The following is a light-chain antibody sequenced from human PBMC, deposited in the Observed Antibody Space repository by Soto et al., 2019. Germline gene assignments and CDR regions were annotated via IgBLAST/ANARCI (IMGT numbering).Light chain of an antibody. J-gene: IGLJ1*01. CDR3: SSYTSSSTRV. Sequence: QSPLTQPASVSLCPGQSITISCTGTSSDVGGYNYVSWYQQHPGKAPKLMIYEVNNRPSGVSNRFSGSKSGNTASLTISGLQAEDEADYYCSSYTSSSTRVFGTGTKVTVL. V-gene: IGLV2-14*01. CDR1: SSDVGGYNY. CDR2: EVN.